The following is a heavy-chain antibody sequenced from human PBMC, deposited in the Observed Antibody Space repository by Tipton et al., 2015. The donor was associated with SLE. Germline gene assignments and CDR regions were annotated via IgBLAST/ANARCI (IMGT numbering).Heavy chain of an antibody. CDR1: GGSISSGSYY. Sequence: TLSLTCTVSGGSISSGSYYWSWIRQPAGKGLEWIGRIYTSGTTNHNPSLKSRVTKSVDTPKNQFSLKLNSVTAADTAVYYCARTWVVVPALFDPWGQGTLVTVSS. V-gene: IGHV4-61*02. D-gene: IGHD2-2*01. CDR2: IYTSGTT. J-gene: IGHJ5*02. CDR3: ARTWVVVPALFDP.